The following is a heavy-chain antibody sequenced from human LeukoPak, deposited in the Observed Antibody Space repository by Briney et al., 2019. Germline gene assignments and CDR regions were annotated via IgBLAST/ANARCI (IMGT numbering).Heavy chain of an antibody. CDR1: GGSMSPYH. Sequence: SETLSLTCTVSGGSMSPYHWGWIQQPPGKGLEWTGYIYYSGSTNYNPSLNSRVTISVDTSKNQFSLRLSSVTAADTAIYYCARAVSGRFDYWGQGTLVTVSS. V-gene: IGHV4-59*08. J-gene: IGHJ4*02. CDR3: ARAVSGRFDY. CDR2: IYYSGST. D-gene: IGHD6-19*01.